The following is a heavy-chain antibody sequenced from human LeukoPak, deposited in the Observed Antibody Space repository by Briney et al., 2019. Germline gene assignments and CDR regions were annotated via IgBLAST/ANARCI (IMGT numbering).Heavy chain of an antibody. CDR2: IRYDGSNK. CDR3: AKEPLPYYSSSYFDY. D-gene: IGHD6-13*01. J-gene: IGHJ4*02. V-gene: IGHV3-30*02. Sequence: PGGSLRLSCAASGFTFSSYGMHWVRQAPGKGLEWVAFIRYDGSNKYYADSVKGRFTISRDNSKNTLYLQMNSLRAEDTAVYYCAKEPLPYYSSSYFDYWGQGTPVTVSS. CDR1: GFTFSSYG.